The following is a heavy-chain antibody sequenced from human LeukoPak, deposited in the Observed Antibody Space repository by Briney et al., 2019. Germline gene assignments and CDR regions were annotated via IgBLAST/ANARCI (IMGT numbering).Heavy chain of an antibody. CDR3: AREHNSGWFDY. CDR1: GFTFSNAW. D-gene: IGHD6-19*01. V-gene: IGHV3-30*03. CDR2: ISYDRRNE. J-gene: IGHJ4*02. Sequence: GGSLRLSCAASGFTFSNAWMSWVRQAPGKGLEWVAVISYDRRNEFYTDSVRGRFTISRDNSKNTLYLQMNSLRAEDTAVYICAREHNSGWFDYWGQGTLVTVSS.